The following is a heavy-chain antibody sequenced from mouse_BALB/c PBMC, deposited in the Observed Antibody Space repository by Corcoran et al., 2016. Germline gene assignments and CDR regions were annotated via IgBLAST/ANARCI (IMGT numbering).Heavy chain of an antibody. Sequence: QVQLQQSGPELVKPGASVKISCKASGYSFTSYYIHWVKQRPGQGLEWIGWIFPGRGNTKYNGKFKGKATLTADTSSSTAYMKLSSLTSEDSAVYFWARGWGYYSMVYWGQGTAVTVSS. CDR2: IFPGRGNT. D-gene: IGHD3-3*01. J-gene: IGHJ4*01. CDR3: ARGWGYYSMVY. CDR1: GYSFTSYY. V-gene: IGHV1-66*01.